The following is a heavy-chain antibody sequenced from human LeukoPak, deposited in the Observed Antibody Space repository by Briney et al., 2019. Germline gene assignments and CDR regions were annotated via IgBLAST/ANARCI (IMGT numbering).Heavy chain of an antibody. V-gene: IGHV4-34*01. D-gene: IGHD3-22*01. CDR1: GGSFSGYY. J-gene: IGHJ4*02. Sequence: SETLSLTCAAYGGSFSGYYWSWIRQPPGKGLEWIGEINHSGSTNYNPSLKSRVTISVDTSKNQFSLKLSSVTAADTAVYYCAREMVVTMIVVVITDAYNYFDYWGQGTLVTVSS. CDR2: INHSGST. CDR3: AREMVVTMIVVVITDAYNYFDY.